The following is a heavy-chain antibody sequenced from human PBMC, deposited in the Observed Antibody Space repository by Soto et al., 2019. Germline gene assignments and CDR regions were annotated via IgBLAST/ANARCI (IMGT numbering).Heavy chain of an antibody. V-gene: IGHV4-59*01. D-gene: IGHD1-26*01. Sequence: QVQLQESGPGLVKPSETLSLTCTVSGGSISSYYWSWIRQPPGKGLEWIGYIYYSGSTNYNPSLKGLVTISVDTSKNQFSLKLSSVTAADTAVYYCARDRRELPPYYYGMDVWGQGTTVTVSS. J-gene: IGHJ6*02. CDR2: IYYSGST. CDR1: GGSISSYY. CDR3: ARDRRELPPYYYGMDV.